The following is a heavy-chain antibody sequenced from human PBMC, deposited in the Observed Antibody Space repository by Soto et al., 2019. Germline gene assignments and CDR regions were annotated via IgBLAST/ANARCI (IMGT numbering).Heavy chain of an antibody. CDR3: GRTSGYYFYDS. J-gene: IGHJ4*02. V-gene: IGHV1-18*01. Sequence: ASVTVSCKTSGYTFTNYGITWVRQAPGQGLEWMGWISDYNGNTFYGKKFQGRVTITRDTSASTAYMELSSLRSEDTAVYYCGRTSGYYFYDSWGQGTLVTVSS. D-gene: IGHD3-3*01. CDR1: GYTFTNYG. CDR2: ISDYNGNT.